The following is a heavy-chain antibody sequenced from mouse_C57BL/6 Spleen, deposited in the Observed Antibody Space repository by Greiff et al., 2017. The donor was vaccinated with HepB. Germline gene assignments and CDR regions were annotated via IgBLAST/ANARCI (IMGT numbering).Heavy chain of an antibody. CDR2: INPNNGGT. V-gene: IGHV1-26*01. J-gene: IGHJ2*01. Sequence: EVQLQQSGPELVKPGASVKISCKASGYTFTDYYMNWVKQSHGKSLEWIGDINPNNGGTSYNQKFKGKATLTVDKSSSTAYMELRSLTSEDSAVYYCARQDTYSNYFDYWGQGTTLTVSS. CDR3: ARQDTYSNYFDY. CDR1: GYTFTDYY. D-gene: IGHD2-5*01.